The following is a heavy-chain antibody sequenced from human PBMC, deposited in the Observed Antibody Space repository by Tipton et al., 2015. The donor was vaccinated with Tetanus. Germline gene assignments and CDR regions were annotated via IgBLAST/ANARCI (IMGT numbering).Heavy chain of an antibody. Sequence: SLRLSCAVSGFAFNTHAMHWIRQAPGKGLEWVAVISFDGSNKYYADSVKGRFTISRDNSKSTLYLDIYSLRNEDTAMYFCARAVSPGENFDYWGQGTLVTVSS. CDR2: ISFDGSNK. CDR1: GFAFNTHA. V-gene: IGHV3-30*04. J-gene: IGHJ4*02. D-gene: IGHD4-17*01. CDR3: ARAVSPGENFDY.